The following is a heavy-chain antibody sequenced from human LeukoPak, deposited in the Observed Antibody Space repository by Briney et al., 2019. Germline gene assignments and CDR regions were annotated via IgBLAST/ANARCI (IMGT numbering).Heavy chain of an antibody. Sequence: GRSLRLSCAASGFTFSSYWMSWVRQAPGKGLEWVANMKQDGSEKCYVDSVKGRFTISRDNAKNSLYLQMNSLRAEDTAVYYCARGSPLSYDFWSGYHFDYWGQGTLVTVSS. D-gene: IGHD3-3*01. J-gene: IGHJ4*02. CDR2: MKQDGSEK. CDR1: GFTFSSYW. V-gene: IGHV3-7*01. CDR3: ARGSPLSYDFWSGYHFDY.